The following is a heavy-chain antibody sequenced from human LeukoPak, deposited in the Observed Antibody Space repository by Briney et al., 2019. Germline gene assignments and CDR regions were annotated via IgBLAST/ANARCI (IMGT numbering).Heavy chain of an antibody. V-gene: IGHV1-69*04. J-gene: IGHJ4*02. D-gene: IGHD1-26*01. CDR2: IIPILGIA. CDR3: ARVSGSNDY. Sequence: SVKVSCKASGGTFSSYAISWVRQAPGQGLEWMGRIIPILGIANYAQKFQGRVTITADKSTSTAYMELSSLRSDDTAVYYCARVSGSNDYWGQGTLVTVSS. CDR1: GGTFSSYA.